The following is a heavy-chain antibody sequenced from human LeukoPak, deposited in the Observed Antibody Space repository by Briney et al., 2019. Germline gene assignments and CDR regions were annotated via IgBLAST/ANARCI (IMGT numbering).Heavy chain of an antibody. J-gene: IGHJ4*02. CDR1: GFTFSNYS. CDR2: ISSSSSAI. V-gene: IGHV3-48*01. Sequence: GGSLRLSCAASGFTFSNYSMNWVRQAPGKGLEWVSYISSSSSAIYYADSVKGRFTISRDNAKNSLYLQVNSLRAEDTAVYYCARVEMNFWSGYYYFDYWGQGTLVTVSS. CDR3: ARVEMNFWSGYYYFDY. D-gene: IGHD3-3*01.